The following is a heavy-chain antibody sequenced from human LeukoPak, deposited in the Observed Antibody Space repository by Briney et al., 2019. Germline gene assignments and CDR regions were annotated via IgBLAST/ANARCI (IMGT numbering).Heavy chain of an antibody. Sequence: PGRSLRLSCAASGFTFSSYGMHWVRQAPGKGLEWVAFIRYDGSNKYYADSVKGRFTISRDNSKNTLYLQMNSLRAEDTAVYYCAKAPGSYVGYGEVAFDIWGQGTMVTVSS. CDR2: IRYDGSNK. CDR1: GFTFSSYG. V-gene: IGHV3-30*02. J-gene: IGHJ3*02. D-gene: IGHD2-8*01. CDR3: AKAPGSYVGYGEVAFDI.